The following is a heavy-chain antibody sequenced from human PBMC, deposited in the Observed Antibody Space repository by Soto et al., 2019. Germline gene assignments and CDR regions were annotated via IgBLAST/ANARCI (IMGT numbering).Heavy chain of an antibody. D-gene: IGHD6-19*01. CDR3: VHDSNDWYGFDS. V-gene: IGHV2-5*02. J-gene: IGHJ4*02. CDR2: IYWDDDK. Sequence: QITLKESGPTLVKPTQTLTLTCTFSGFSLSTSGVGVGWIRQPPGKALEWLALIYWDDDKRYSPSLKSRLTITKDTSKNQVVLTRTNMDPVDTATYYCVHDSNDWYGFDSWGQGTLVTVSS. CDR1: GFSLSTSGVG.